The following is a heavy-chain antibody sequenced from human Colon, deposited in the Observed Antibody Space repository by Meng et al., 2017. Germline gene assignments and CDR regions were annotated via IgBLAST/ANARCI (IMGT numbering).Heavy chain of an antibody. CDR1: GDSISSDIW. Sequence: QVQLQEPGPGLVKPSGTLSLTCPVSGDSISSDIWWSWVRQPPGKGLEWIGEVYHRGDTNYNPSLKSRVDISVDKSKNQFYLSLFSVTAADTAVYYCGRDQGRELINHWGQGTLVTVSS. J-gene: IGHJ4*02. CDR3: GRDQGRELINH. CDR2: VYHRGDT. V-gene: IGHV4-4*02. D-gene: IGHD1-7*01.